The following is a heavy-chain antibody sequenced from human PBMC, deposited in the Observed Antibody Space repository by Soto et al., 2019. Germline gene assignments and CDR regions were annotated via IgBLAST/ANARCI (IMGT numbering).Heavy chain of an antibody. D-gene: IGHD3-22*01. Sequence: QVQLVQSGAEVKKPGASVKVSCKASGYTFTSYAMHWARQAPGQRLEWMGWINAGNGNTKHSQKFQGRVTITRDTSASTAYMELSSLRSEDTAVYYCARSSGYYLIDYWGQGTLVTVSS. CDR3: ARSSGYYLIDY. CDR1: GYTFTSYA. V-gene: IGHV1-3*01. CDR2: INAGNGNT. J-gene: IGHJ4*02.